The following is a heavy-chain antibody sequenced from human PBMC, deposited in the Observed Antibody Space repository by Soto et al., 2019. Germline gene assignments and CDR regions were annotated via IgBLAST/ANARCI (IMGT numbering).Heavy chain of an antibody. V-gene: IGHV3-30-3*01. CDR2: ISGDGGNK. Sequence: SLRLSCAASGFTFSNYAMDWVRQPPGKGLEWVAVISGDGGNKYYADSVKGRFTISRDNSKNTLFLQMNSLKAEDTAVYYCARDSGSSGVAAAARWDSWGQGTLVTVSS. J-gene: IGHJ4*02. D-gene: IGHD6-13*01. CDR1: GFTFSNYA. CDR3: ARDSGSSGVAAAARWDS.